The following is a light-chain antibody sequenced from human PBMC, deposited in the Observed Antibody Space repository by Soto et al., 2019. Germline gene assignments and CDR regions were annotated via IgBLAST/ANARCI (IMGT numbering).Light chain of an antibody. Sequence: QSALTQPPSASGSPGQSVTISCTGTSSDVGGYNYVSWYQQHPGKAPKLMIYEVSKRPSGVPDRFSGSKSGNTASLTVSGLQAEDEADYYCSSYGASNNYVFGSGTKLTVL. CDR1: SSDVGGYNY. CDR2: EVS. CDR3: SSYGASNNYV. V-gene: IGLV2-8*01. J-gene: IGLJ1*01.